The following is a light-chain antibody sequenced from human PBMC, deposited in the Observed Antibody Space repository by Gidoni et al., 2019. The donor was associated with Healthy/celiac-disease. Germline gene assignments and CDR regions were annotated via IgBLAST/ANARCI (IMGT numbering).Light chain of an antibody. CDR3: MQALQTIT. Sequence: DIVMTQSPLSLPVTPGEPASISCRSSQSLLHSNGYNYLDWYLQKPGQSPQLLIYLGSNRASGVPDRFSGSGSGTDFTLKISRVEAEDVGVYYCMQALQTITFXXXTRLEIK. CDR2: LGS. CDR1: QSLLHSNGYNY. V-gene: IGKV2-28*01. J-gene: IGKJ5*01.